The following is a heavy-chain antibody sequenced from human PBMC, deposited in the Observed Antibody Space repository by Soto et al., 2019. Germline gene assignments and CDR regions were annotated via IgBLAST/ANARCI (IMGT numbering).Heavy chain of an antibody. D-gene: IGHD3-16*02. CDR2: ISRSSRTI. Sequence: EVQLVESGGGLVQPGGSLRLSCAASGFTFSSYAMNWVRQAPGKGLEWVSYISRSSRTIYYADSVKGRFTISRDNAKNSLYLQMNSLRAEDTAVYYCARDRSLLITFGGVIGAPFDYWGQGTLVTVSS. V-gene: IGHV3-48*01. J-gene: IGHJ4*02. CDR1: GFTFSSYA. CDR3: ARDRSLLITFGGVIGAPFDY.